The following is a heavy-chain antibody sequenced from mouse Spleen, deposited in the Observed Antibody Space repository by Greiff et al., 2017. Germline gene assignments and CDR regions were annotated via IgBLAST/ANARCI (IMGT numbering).Heavy chain of an antibody. V-gene: IGHV1-54*01. CDR3: ARGRVRGYLDY. Sequence: QVQLQQSGAELVRPGTSVKVSCKASGYAFTNYLIEWVKQRPGQGLEWIGVINPGSGGTNYNEKFKGKATLTADKSSSTAYMQLSSLTSEDSAVYFCARGRVRGYLDYWGQGTTLTVSS. CDR2: INPGSGGT. J-gene: IGHJ2*01. CDR1: GYAFTNYL.